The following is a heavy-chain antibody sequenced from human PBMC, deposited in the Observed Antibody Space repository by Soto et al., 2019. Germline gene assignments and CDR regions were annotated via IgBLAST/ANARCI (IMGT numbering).Heavy chain of an antibody. J-gene: IGHJ6*02. D-gene: IGHD3-3*01. CDR2: IIPIFGTA. V-gene: IGHV1-69*01. CDR3: ARDIDYDFWSGYTTGYSYGMDV. Sequence: QVQLVQSGAEVKKPGSSVQVSCKASGGTFSSYAISWVRQAPGQGRAWMGGIIPIFGTANYAQKFQGRVTITADEATSTAYMELSSLRSEDTAVYYCARDIDYDFWSGYTTGYSYGMDVWGQGTTVTVSS. CDR1: GGTFSSYA.